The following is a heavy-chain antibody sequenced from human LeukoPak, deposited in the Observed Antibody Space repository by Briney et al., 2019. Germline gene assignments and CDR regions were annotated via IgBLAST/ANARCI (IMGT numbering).Heavy chain of an antibody. D-gene: IGHD3-9*01. CDR1: GGSISSGGYY. CDR3: ARSLRYFDWLSRSAFDI. Sequence: PSETLSLTCTVSGGSISSGGYYWSWIRQHPGKGLEWIGYIYYSGSTYYNPSLKSRVTISVDTSKNQFSLKLSSVTAADTAVYYCARSLRYFDWLSRSAFDIWGQGTMVTVSS. CDR2: IYYSGST. V-gene: IGHV4-31*03. J-gene: IGHJ3*02.